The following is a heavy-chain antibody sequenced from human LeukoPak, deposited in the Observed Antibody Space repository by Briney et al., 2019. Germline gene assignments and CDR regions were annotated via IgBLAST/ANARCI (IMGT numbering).Heavy chain of an antibody. V-gene: IGHV3-73*01. J-gene: IGHJ4*02. D-gene: IGHD5-18*01. CDR2: IRSKANSYAT. CDR3: TTAAVDTAMSLHY. CDR1: GFTFSGSA. Sequence: GGSLRLSCAASGFTFSGSALHWVRLASEKGLEWVGCIRSKANSYATTYTASVQGRFTLSRDDSKNTAYLQMNSLKTEDTAVYYCTTAAVDTAMSLHYWGQGTLVTVSS.